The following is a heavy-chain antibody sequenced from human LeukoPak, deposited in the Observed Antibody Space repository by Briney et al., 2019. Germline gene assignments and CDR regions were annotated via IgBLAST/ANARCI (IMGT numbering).Heavy chain of an antibody. D-gene: IGHD7-27*01. CDR2: ISSSSSYI. CDR3: ATVTGERRTRYYFDY. CDR1: GFTFSSYS. V-gene: IGHV3-21*04. Sequence: PGGSLRLSCAASGFTFSSYSMNWVRQAPGKGLEWVSSISSSSSYIYYADSVKGRFTISRDNAKNSLYLQMNSLRSEDTAVYYCATVTGERRTRYYFDYWGQGTLVTVSS. J-gene: IGHJ4*02.